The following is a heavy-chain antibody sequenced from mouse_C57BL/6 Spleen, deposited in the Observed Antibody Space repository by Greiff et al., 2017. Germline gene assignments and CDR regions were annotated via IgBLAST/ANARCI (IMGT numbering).Heavy chain of an antibody. Sequence: VQLQQSGPELVKPGASVKISCKASGYAFSSSWMNWVKQRPGKGLEWIGRIYPGDGDTNYNGKVKGKATLTADKSSSTAYMQLSSLTSEDSAVYFCARRGLRREYYYAMDYWGQGTSVTVSS. V-gene: IGHV1-82*01. D-gene: IGHD2-2*01. J-gene: IGHJ4*01. CDR3: ARRGLRREYYYAMDY. CDR1: GYAFSSSW. CDR2: IYPGDGDT.